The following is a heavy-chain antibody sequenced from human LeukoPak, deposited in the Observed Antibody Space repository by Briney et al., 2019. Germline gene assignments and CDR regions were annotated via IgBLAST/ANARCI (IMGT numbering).Heavy chain of an antibody. CDR1: GGSFSGYY. D-gene: IGHD4-17*01. Sequence: SETLSLTCAAYGGSFSGYYWSWIRQPPGKGLEWIGEINHSGSTNYNPSLKSRVTISADTSKNQFSLRLSSVTAADTAVYYCARGLKWDYVETRLWNYWGQGTLVTVSS. J-gene: IGHJ4*02. CDR2: INHSGST. CDR3: ARGLKWDYVETRLWNY. V-gene: IGHV4-34*01.